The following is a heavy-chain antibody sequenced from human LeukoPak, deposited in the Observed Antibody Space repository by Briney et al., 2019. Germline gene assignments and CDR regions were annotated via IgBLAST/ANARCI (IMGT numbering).Heavy chain of an antibody. CDR3: ASFSSGWYLGY. CDR1: GGSISSYY. Sequence: PSETLSLTCTVSGGSISSYYWSWIRQPPGKGLEWIGYIYYGGSTNYNPSLKSRVTISVDTSKNQFSLKLSSVTAADTAVYYCASFSSGWYLGYWGQGTLVTVSS. J-gene: IGHJ4*02. CDR2: IYYGGST. V-gene: IGHV4-59*01. D-gene: IGHD6-19*01.